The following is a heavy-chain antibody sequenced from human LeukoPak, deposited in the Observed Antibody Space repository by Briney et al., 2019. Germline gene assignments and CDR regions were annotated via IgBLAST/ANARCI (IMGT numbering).Heavy chain of an antibody. Sequence: PGGSLRLSCAASGFSFSRYGMHWVRQAPGKGLEWVAVISYDGRNKYYADSVKGRFTISRDNSKNTVYLQMNSLRAEGTAVYYCAKADYGSSGSYWGQGTLVTVSS. CDR1: GFSFSRYG. D-gene: IGHD3-22*01. CDR2: ISYDGRNK. V-gene: IGHV3-30*18. J-gene: IGHJ4*02. CDR3: AKADYGSSGSY.